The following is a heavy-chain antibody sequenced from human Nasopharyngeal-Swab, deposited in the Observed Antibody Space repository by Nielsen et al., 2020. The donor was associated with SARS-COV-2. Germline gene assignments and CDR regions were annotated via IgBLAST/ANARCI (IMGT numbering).Heavy chain of an antibody. Sequence: GGSLRLSCAASGFTVSSNYMSWVRQAPGKGLEWVSVIYSGGSTYYADSVKGRFTISRDNSKNTLYLQMNSLRAEDTAVYYCARDLYGDYLNYFDYWGQGTLVTVSS. V-gene: IGHV3-53*01. D-gene: IGHD4-17*01. CDR3: ARDLYGDYLNYFDY. CDR1: GFTVSSNY. J-gene: IGHJ4*02. CDR2: IYSGGST.